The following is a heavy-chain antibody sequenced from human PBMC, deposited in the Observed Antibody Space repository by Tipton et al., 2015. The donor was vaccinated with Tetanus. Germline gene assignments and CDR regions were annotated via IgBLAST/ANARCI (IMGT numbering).Heavy chain of an antibody. CDR3: ARAHCTDGVCNFDF. V-gene: IGHV5-51*01. Sequence: QLVQSGGEAKKPGESLKISCKGSGYIFNNYWIGWVRQKPGKGLEWMGFIYPGDSDTRYSPSFQGQVTISVDKSINTAYLQWSSLKASDTSMFYCARAHCTDGVCNFDFWGQGALVTVAS. CDR1: GYIFNNYW. CDR2: IYPGDSDT. D-gene: IGHD2-8*01. J-gene: IGHJ4*02.